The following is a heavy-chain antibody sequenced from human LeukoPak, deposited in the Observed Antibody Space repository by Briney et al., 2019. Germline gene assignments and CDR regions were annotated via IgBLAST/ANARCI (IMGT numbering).Heavy chain of an antibody. V-gene: IGHV4-59*01. J-gene: IGHJ5*02. D-gene: IGHD6-13*01. CDR3: ARDIRSSTPSEWFDP. CDR1: GGSISSYY. Sequence: SETLSLTCTVSGGSISSYYWNWIRQPPGKGLEWIGYIYYSGSTNYNPSLKSRVTISVDTSKNQFSLKLSSVTAADTAVYYCARDIRSSTPSEWFDPWGQGTLVTVSS. CDR2: IYYSGST.